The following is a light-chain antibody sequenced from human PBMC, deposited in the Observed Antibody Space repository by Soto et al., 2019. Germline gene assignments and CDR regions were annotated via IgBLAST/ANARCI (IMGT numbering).Light chain of an antibody. CDR1: QGLVYIDGNTY. J-gene: IGKJ5*01. CDR3: RQGTHWPRT. Sequence: DVVMTQSPLSLPVTLGQPASISCRSSQGLVYIDGNTYLSWFQQRPGQSPRRLIYKVSDRDSGVPDRFSGSGSGTDFTLKISRVEAEDVGIYYCRQGTHWPRTFGQGTRLEIK. CDR2: KVS. V-gene: IGKV2-30*01.